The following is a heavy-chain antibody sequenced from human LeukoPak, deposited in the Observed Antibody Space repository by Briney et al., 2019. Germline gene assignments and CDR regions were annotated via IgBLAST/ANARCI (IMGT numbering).Heavy chain of an antibody. CDR2: IESDNKP. V-gene: IGHV3-23*05. D-gene: IGHD3-10*02. CDR1: GFTFSQYA. Sequence: GWSVTLSCQSCGFTFSQYAMTWVRPAAGKGLEWVSSIESDNKPHYSESLKGRFTISIDNYKSVLFLQLNSLGTEYTALYYCARDLHYYVAIDVWGQGTTVTVSS. CDR3: ARDLHYYVAIDV. J-gene: IGHJ6*02.